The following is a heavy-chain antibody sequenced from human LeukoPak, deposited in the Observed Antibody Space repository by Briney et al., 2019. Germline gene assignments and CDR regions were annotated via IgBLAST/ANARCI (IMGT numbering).Heavy chain of an antibody. CDR2: ISGSGGST. J-gene: IGHJ4*02. D-gene: IGHD3-10*01. CDR3: AKGALLLWFGELSYFDY. Sequence: PGGSLRLSCAASGFTFSSYAMSWVRQAPGKGLEWVSAISGSGGSTYYADSVKGRFTISRDNSKNTLYLQMNSLRAEDTAVYYCAKGALLLWFGELSYFDYWGQGTLVTVSS. CDR1: GFTFSSYA. V-gene: IGHV3-23*01.